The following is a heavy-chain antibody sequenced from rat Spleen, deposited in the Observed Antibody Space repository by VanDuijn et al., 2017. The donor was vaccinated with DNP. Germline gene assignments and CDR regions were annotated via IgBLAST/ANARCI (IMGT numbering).Heavy chain of an antibody. CDR1: DYSITSNY. Sequence: EMQLQGSGPGLVKPSQSLSLTCSVTDYSITSNYWGWIRKFPGNKMEWIGHIIYSGIPTYNPSLKSRISITRDTSKNQFFMQLTSVTTEDTATYYCARETYLDYWGQGVMVTVSS. CDR3: ARETYLDY. CDR2: IIYSGIP. J-gene: IGHJ2*01. V-gene: IGHV3-1*01.